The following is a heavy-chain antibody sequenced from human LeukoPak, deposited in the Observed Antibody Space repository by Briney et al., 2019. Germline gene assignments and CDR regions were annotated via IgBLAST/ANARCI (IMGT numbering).Heavy chain of an antibody. D-gene: IGHD3-22*01. Sequence: SETLSLTCTVSHYSISSNYYWGWIRQPPGKGLEWIGSIYHSGSTYYNPSLKSRVTISVDTSKNQFSLKLTSVTAADTAVYYCARSSGYMSYWGQGTLVTISS. CDR2: IYHSGST. CDR1: HYSISSNYY. J-gene: IGHJ4*02. V-gene: IGHV4-38-2*02. CDR3: ARSSGYMSY.